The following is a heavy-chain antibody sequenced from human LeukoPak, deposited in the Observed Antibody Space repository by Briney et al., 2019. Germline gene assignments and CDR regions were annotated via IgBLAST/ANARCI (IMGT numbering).Heavy chain of an antibody. Sequence: ASVRVSCTASGYTFTGYYIHWVRQAPGQGLEWMGWINPNSGGTNYAQKLQGRVTMTRDTSISTAYMELSRLRSDDTAVYYCTSYWENWFDPWGERWLATVSS. V-gene: IGHV1-2*02. CDR3: TSYWENWFDP. J-gene: IGHJ5*01. CDR2: INPNSGGT. CDR1: GYTFTGYY. D-gene: IGHD2-8*02.